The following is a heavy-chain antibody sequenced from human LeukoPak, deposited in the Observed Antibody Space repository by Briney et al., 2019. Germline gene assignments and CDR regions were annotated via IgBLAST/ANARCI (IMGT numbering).Heavy chain of an antibody. J-gene: IGHJ4*02. Sequence: GGSLRLSCTVSGFMFSTYGMHWVRQAPGKGLEWVAVIWYDGSNKYHVDSVKGRFTISRDNSKNILYLQMNSLRVEDTALYYCARDLYDGIAHDWGQGTLVTVSS. D-gene: IGHD5/OR15-5a*01. CDR3: ARDLYDGIAHD. CDR2: IWYDGSNK. V-gene: IGHV3-33*01. CDR1: GFMFSTYG.